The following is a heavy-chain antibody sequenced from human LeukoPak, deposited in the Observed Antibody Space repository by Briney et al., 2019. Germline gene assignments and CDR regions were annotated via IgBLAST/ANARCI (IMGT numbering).Heavy chain of an antibody. CDR3: ARVSCSGGSCYFDY. CDR2: ISSSSSYI. D-gene: IGHD2-15*01. CDR1: GFTFSSYS. Sequence: GGSLRLSCAASGFTFSSYSMNWVRQAPGKGLEWVSSISSSSSYIYYADSVKGRFTISRDNAKNSLYLQMNSLRAEDTAVYYCARVSCSGGSCYFDYWGQGTLVTVSS. J-gene: IGHJ4*02. V-gene: IGHV3-21*01.